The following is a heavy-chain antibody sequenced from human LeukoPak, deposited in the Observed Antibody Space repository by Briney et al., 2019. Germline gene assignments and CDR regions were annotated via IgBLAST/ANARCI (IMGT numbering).Heavy chain of an antibody. D-gene: IGHD6-13*01. Sequence: SVKVSCKASGFSFTNSAVQWVRQARGQRLEWIGWIVVGSGNTNYAQKFQERVTITRDRSTSTAYMELRSLRSDDTALYYCARDRGLRATAGTRIDFWGQGTLVTVSS. CDR2: IVVGSGNT. CDR3: ARDRGLRATAGTRIDF. J-gene: IGHJ4*02. V-gene: IGHV1-58*01. CDR1: GFSFTNSA.